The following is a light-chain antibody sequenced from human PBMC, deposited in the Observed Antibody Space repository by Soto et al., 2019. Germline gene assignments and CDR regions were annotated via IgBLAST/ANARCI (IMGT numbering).Light chain of an antibody. CDR2: EAS. CDR1: QDIKNY. J-gene: IGKJ4*01. V-gene: IGKV1-33*01. CDR3: QQCDDFIT. Sequence: DIQMTQSPSSLSASVGDRVTITCQASQDIKNYLNLYQQKPGKAPKLLIDEASKLETEVPSRFSGSGSRRSFTFTISSLQPEDIATYYCQQCDDFITFGGGTRIEIK.